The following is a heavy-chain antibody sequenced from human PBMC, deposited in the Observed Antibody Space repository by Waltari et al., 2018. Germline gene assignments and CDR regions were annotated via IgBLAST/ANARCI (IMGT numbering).Heavy chain of an antibody. D-gene: IGHD2-2*01. CDR2: IYTDGST. CDR1: GGPMNSYY. Sequence: QVQLQESGPGLVKPSETLSLTCTVSGGPMNSYYWSWIRQPAGKGLEWIGRIYTDGSTNYNPSLKSRVTMSVDTSKEQFSLKLSSVTAADTAVYYCARTPAGGRFDYWGQGTLVIVSS. CDR3: ARTPAGGRFDY. V-gene: IGHV4-4*07. J-gene: IGHJ4*02.